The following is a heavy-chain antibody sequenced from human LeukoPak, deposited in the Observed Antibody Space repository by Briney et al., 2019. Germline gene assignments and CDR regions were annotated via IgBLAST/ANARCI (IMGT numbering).Heavy chain of an antibody. J-gene: IGHJ4*02. CDR2: IYYSGST. CDR3: AGGSGWYTF. CDR1: GCSLSSYY. D-gene: IGHD6-19*01. V-gene: IGHV4-59*01. Sequence: KPSETPAPTCPGSGCSLSSYYWSWNRQPPGKGLEWIGYIYYSGSTHYSPSLKSRVTMSVDTSKHQFSLRLSSVTAADTAVYYCAGGSGWYTFWGQGTLVTVSS.